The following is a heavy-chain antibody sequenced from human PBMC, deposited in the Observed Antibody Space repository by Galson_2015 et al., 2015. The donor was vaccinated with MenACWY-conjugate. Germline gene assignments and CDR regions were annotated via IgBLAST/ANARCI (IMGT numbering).Heavy chain of an antibody. D-gene: IGHD6-13*01. J-gene: IGHJ4*01. V-gene: IGHV3-23*01. CDR2: ISETGVNT. CDR3: VRRASRRFEY. CDR1: GFTFSTYS. Sequence: SLRLSCAASGFTFSTYSMNWVRLAPGRGLEWVSTISETGVNTWYTDFVKGRFTILRDNSKNMVYLQMKSLRAEDSAMYYCVRRASRRFEYWGRGTSVTVSS.